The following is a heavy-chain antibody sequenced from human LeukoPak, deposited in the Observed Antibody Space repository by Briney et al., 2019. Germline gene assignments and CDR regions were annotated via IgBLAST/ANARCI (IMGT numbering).Heavy chain of an antibody. CDR2: ISGGGGST. CDR1: GFTFSSYA. Sequence: GGSLRLSCAASGFTFSSYAMSWVRQAPGKGLEWVSAISGGGGSTYYADSVKGRFTISRDNSKNTLYLQMNSLRAEDTAVYYCAKDYYDSSGYYYVGEDYWGQGTLATVSS. CDR3: AKDYYDSSGYYYVGEDY. V-gene: IGHV3-23*01. J-gene: IGHJ4*02. D-gene: IGHD3-22*01.